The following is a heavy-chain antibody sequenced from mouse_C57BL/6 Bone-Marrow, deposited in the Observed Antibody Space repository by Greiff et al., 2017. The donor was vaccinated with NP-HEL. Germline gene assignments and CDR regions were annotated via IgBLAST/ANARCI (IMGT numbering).Heavy chain of an antibody. Sequence: QVQLKESGAELVMPGASVKLSCKASGYTFTSYWMHWVKQRPGQGLEWIGEIDPSDSYTNYNQKFKGKSTLTVDKSSSTAYMQLSSLTSEDSAVYYCARSLSDYWGQGTTLTVSS. J-gene: IGHJ2*01. V-gene: IGHV1-69*01. CDR1: GYTFTSYW. CDR2: IDPSDSYT. CDR3: ARSLSDY.